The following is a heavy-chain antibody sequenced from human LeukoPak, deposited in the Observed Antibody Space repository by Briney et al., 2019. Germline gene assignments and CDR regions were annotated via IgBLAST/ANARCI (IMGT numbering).Heavy chain of an antibody. CDR1: GGTFSSYA. CDR3: ARDSHDYGDYLRAFDI. CDR2: IIPIFGTA. D-gene: IGHD4-17*01. Sequence: SVKVSCKASGGTFSSYAISWVRQAPGQGLEWMGGIIPIFGTANYAQKFQGRVTITTDESTSTAYMELSSLRSEDTAVYYCARDSHDYGDYLRAFDIWGQGTMVTVSS. J-gene: IGHJ3*02. V-gene: IGHV1-69*05.